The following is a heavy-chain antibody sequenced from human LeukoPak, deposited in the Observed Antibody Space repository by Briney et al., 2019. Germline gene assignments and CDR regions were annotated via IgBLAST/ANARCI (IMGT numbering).Heavy chain of an antibody. CDR3: ARSVIRTESSRWGMGY. D-gene: IGHD6-13*01. J-gene: IGHJ1*01. Sequence: ASVKVSCKASGYTFTGYYMHWVRQAPGQGLEWMGRINPNSGGTNYAQKFQGRVTMTRDTSISTAYMELSRLRSDDTAVYYCARSVIRTESSRWGMGYWDQGTLDTVSS. CDR2: INPNSGGT. V-gene: IGHV1-2*06. CDR1: GYTFTGYY.